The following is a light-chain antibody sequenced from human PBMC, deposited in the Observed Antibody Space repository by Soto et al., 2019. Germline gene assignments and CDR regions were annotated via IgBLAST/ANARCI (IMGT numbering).Light chain of an antibody. CDR2: DAS. J-gene: IGKJ1*01. CDR1: QVISTS. V-gene: IGKV1-5*01. Sequence: DIQLTQSPSFLSPSIGESVTITCRASQVISTSLAWYQVKPGKAPKLLIYDASSLESGVPSRFSGSGSGTEFTLTISSLQPDDFATYYCQHYNSYSEAFGQGTKVDIK. CDR3: QHYNSYSEA.